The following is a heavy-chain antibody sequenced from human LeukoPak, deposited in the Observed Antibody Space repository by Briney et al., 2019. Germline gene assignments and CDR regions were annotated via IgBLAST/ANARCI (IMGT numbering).Heavy chain of an antibody. CDR2: INHSGST. CDR1: GGSFSGYY. V-gene: IGHV4-34*01. Sequence: SETLPLTRAVYGGSFSGYYWSWIRQPPGKGLEWIGEINHSGSTNYNPSLRSRVTISVDTSKNQFSLKLSSVTAADTAVYYCARDSTDAFDIWGQGTMVTVSS. CDR3: ARDSTDAFDI. J-gene: IGHJ3*02.